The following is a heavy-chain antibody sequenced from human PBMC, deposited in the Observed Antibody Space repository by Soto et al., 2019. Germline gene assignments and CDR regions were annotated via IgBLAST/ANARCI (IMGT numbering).Heavy chain of an antibody. V-gene: IGHV4-61*01. CDR2: IYYSGST. D-gene: IGHD3-22*01. CDR3: ARGRRYYYDNTGPFCFEH. CDR1: GCSVSSGNYY. Sequence: XETLCLTCTVSGCSVSSGNYYWSWIRQPPGKGLEWIGYIYYSGSTNYNPSLKSRVTILVDTSKNQFSLKLISATAADTAVYYCARGRRYYYDNTGPFCFEHWGQGTLVTVSS. J-gene: IGHJ4*02.